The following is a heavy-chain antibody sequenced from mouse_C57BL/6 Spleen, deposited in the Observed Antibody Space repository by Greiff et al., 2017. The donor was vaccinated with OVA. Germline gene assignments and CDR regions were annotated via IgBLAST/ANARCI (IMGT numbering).Heavy chain of an antibody. J-gene: IGHJ2*01. D-gene: IGHD1-1*01. CDR3: ARLGYYCSSYDY. V-gene: IGHV1-82*01. Sequence: QVQLQQSGPELVKPGASVKISCKASGYAFSSSWMNWVKQRPGKGLEWIGRIYPGDGATNYNGKFKGKATLTADKSSSTAYMQLSSLTSEDSAVYFCARLGYYCSSYDYWGQGTTLTVSS. CDR1: GYAFSSSW. CDR2: IYPGDGAT.